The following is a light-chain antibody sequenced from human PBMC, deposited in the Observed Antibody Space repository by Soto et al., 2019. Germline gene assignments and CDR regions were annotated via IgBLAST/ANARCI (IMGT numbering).Light chain of an antibody. Sequence: QSVLTQPPSASGTPGQRVTISCSGSSSNIGSNYVYWYQQLPGTAPKLLIYRNNKRPSGVPDRFSGSKSGTSASLAISGLRSEDEAYYYCAAWDDSLSGLYVFGTGTKVTVL. CDR2: RNN. J-gene: IGLJ1*01. V-gene: IGLV1-47*01. CDR3: AAWDDSLSGLYV. CDR1: SSNIGSNY.